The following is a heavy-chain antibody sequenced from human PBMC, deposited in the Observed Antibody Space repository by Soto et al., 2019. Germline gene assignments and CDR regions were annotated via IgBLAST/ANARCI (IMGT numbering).Heavy chain of an antibody. CDR3: ARVQGVRSIAARPLYMDV. V-gene: IGHV4-34*01. CDR1: GGSFSGYY. CDR2: INHSGST. D-gene: IGHD6-6*01. J-gene: IGHJ6*03. Sequence: KQSQTLSLTCAVYGGSFSGYYWSWIRQPPGKGLEWIGEINHSGSTNYNPSLKSRVTISVDTSKNQFSLKLSSVTAADTAVYYCARVQGVRSIAARPLYMDVWGKGTTVTVSS.